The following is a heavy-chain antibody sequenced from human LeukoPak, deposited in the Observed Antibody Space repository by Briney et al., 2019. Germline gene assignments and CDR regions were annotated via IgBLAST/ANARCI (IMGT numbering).Heavy chain of an antibody. CDR3: AVTVGSGSPGDPYYYYGMDV. D-gene: IGHD3-10*01. J-gene: IGHJ6*02. CDR2: ISAYNGNT. CDR1: GGTFSSYA. Sequence: ASVKVSCKASGGTFSSYAISWVRQAPGQGLEWMGWISAYNGNTNYAQKLQGRVTMTTDTSTSTAYMELRSLRSDDTAVYYCAVTVGSGSPGDPYYYYGMDVWGQGTTVTVSS. V-gene: IGHV1-18*01.